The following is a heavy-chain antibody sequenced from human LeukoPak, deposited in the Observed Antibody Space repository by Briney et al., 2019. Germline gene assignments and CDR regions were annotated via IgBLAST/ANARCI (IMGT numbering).Heavy chain of an antibody. CDR2: ISYDGSNK. D-gene: IGHD3-22*01. J-gene: IGHJ3*02. V-gene: IGHV3-30*04. CDR1: GFTFSSYA. Sequence: GGSLRLSCAASGFTFSSYAMHWVRQAPGKGLEWVAVISYDGSNKYYADSVKGRFTISRDNSKNTLYLQMNSLRAEDTAVYYCARDEYYDSSGFIHAFDIWGQGTIVTVSS. CDR3: ARDEYYDSSGFIHAFDI.